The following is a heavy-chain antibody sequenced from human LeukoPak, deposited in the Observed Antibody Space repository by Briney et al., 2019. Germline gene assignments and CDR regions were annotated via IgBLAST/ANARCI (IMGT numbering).Heavy chain of an antibody. Sequence: GGSLRLSCAASGFTFSNAWMSWVRQAPGKGLEWVGRIKSKTDGGTTDYAAPVKGRFTISRDDSKNTLYLQMNSLKTEDTAVYYCTTDPEYGDYVDYWGQGTLVTVSS. D-gene: IGHD4-17*01. CDR3: TTDPEYGDYVDY. CDR1: GFTFSNAW. J-gene: IGHJ4*02. V-gene: IGHV3-15*01. CDR2: IKSKTDGGTT.